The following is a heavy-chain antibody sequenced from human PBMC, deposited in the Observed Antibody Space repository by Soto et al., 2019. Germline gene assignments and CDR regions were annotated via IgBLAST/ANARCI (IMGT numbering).Heavy chain of an antibody. D-gene: IGHD2-15*01. CDR1: GYTFTSYG. J-gene: IGHJ4*02. V-gene: IGHV1-18*01. Sequence: EASVKVSCKASGYTFTSYGISWVRQAPGQGLEWMGWISAYNGNTNYAQKLQGRVTMTTDTSTSTAYMELRSLRSDDTAVYYCARAAKVKTVVTDFDYWGQGTLVTSPQ. CDR2: ISAYNGNT. CDR3: ARAAKVKTVVTDFDY.